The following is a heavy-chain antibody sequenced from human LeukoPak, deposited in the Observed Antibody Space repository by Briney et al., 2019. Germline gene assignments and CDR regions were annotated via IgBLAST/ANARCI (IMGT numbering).Heavy chain of an antibody. Sequence: ASVKVSCKASGYTFTSYYMHWVRQAPGQGLEWMGIINPSGGSTSYAQKFQGRVTMTRDTSTSTVCMELSSLRSEDTAVYYCARGPSYYYDSSGYDSPFDYWGQGTLVTVSS. D-gene: IGHD3-22*01. CDR3: ARGPSYYYDSSGYDSPFDY. J-gene: IGHJ4*02. CDR2: INPSGGST. V-gene: IGHV1-46*01. CDR1: GYTFTSYY.